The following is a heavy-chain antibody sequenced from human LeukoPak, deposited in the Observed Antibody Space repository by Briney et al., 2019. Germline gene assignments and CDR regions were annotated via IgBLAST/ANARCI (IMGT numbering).Heavy chain of an antibody. CDR2: ISSVSSSTI. CDR3: ARDHAFSYYYYYMDV. J-gene: IGHJ6*03. CDR1: GFTFSSYS. Sequence: GGSLRLSCAASGFTFSSYSMNWVRQAPGKGLEWVSYISSVSSSTIYYADSVKGRFTISRDNAKNSLYLQMNSLGAEDTAVYYCARDHAFSYYYYYMDVWGKGTTVTVS. V-gene: IGHV3-48*01. D-gene: IGHD3-3*01.